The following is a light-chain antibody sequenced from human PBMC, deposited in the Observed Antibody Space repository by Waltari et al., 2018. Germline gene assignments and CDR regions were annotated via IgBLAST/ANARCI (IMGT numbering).Light chain of an antibody. CDR3: GAWDDRLNVYV. J-gene: IGLJ1*01. CDR2: IHD. Sequence: QSVLTQPPSASGTPGQRVTISCSGSSSNIGSNALNWYQHLPGTAPTLLIYIHDQRPSGVPHRFSGAKSGTSAALAFSGLQSEDEADDYCGAWDDRLNVYVFGTGTRVTVL. V-gene: IGLV1-44*01. CDR1: SSNIGSNA.